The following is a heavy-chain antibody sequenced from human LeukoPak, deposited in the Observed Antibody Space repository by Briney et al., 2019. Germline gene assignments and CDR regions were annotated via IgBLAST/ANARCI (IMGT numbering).Heavy chain of an antibody. CDR3: ARDFPPHQAVAGTGMDFQH. J-gene: IGHJ1*01. Sequence: GGSLRLSCAASGFTFSSYSMNWVRQAPGKGLEWVSYISSSSSTIYYADSVKGRFTISRDNAKNTLYLQMNSLRAEDTAVYYCARDFPPHQAVAGTGMDFQHWGQGTLVTVSS. D-gene: IGHD6-19*01. CDR1: GFTFSSYS. V-gene: IGHV3-48*04. CDR2: ISSSSSTI.